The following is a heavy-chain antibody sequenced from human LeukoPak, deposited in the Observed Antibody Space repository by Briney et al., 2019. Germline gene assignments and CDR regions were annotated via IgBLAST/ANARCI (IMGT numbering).Heavy chain of an antibody. Sequence: ASVKVSCKASGYTFIGYYMHWVRQAPGQGLEWMGRINPNSGGTNYAQKFQGRVTMTRDTSISTAYMELSRLRSDDTAVYYCARGTSGWYGFDYWGQGTLVTVSS. D-gene: IGHD6-19*01. V-gene: IGHV1-2*06. CDR2: INPNSGGT. CDR3: ARGTSGWYGFDY. J-gene: IGHJ4*02. CDR1: GYTFIGYY.